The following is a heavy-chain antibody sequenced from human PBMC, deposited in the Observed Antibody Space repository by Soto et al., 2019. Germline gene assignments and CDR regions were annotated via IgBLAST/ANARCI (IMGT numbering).Heavy chain of an antibody. CDR2: IIPIFGTA. V-gene: IGHV1-69*01. CDR3: ARAGYCGPGCYYYFDY. J-gene: IGHJ4*02. D-gene: IGHD2-21*02. Sequence: QVQLVQSGAEVKKPGSSVKVSCKASGGTFSSYAISWVRQAPGQGLEWMGGIIPIFGTANYAQKFQGRVTITADESTSTAYMELSSLRVEDTSVYYCARAGYCGPGCYYYFDYWGQGTLVTVSS. CDR1: GGTFSSYA.